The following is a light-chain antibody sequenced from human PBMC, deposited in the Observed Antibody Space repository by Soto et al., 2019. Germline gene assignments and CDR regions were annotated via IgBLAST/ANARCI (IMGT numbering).Light chain of an antibody. J-gene: IGLJ1*01. CDR2: NNN. CDR1: SSNIGPNA. CDR3: AAWDDSLNGLV. Sequence: QSVLTQPPSASGTPGHKVTISCSGSSSNIGPNAVNWYQQLPGTAPKLLLYNNNQRPSGVSDRFSGSKSGTSASLAISGLQSDDEADYHCAAWDDSLNGLVFGTGTKLTVL. V-gene: IGLV1-44*01.